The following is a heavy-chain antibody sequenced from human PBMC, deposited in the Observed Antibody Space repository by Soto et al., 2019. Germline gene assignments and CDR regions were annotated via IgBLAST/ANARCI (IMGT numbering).Heavy chain of an antibody. CDR1: GGSIRSGDYY. CDR2: IYYSGST. J-gene: IGHJ4*02. V-gene: IGHV4-30-4*01. Sequence: SETLSLTCTVSGGSIRSGDYYWSWIRQPPGKGLESIGYIYYSGSTYYNPSLKSRVTISVDTSKNQFSLKLSSVTAADTAVYYCARSLLRGPPFDYWGQGTLVTVS. CDR3: ARSLLRGPPFDY. D-gene: IGHD3-10*01.